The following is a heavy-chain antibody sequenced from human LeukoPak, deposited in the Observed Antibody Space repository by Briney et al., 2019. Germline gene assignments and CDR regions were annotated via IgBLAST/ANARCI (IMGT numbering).Heavy chain of an antibody. CDR2: ISYDGSNE. D-gene: IGHD3-3*01. J-gene: IGHJ6*03. CDR1: GFTFSSYE. Sequence: GGSLRLSCAASGFTFSSYEMNWVRQAPGKGLEWVALISYDGSNEYYADSVKGRFTISRDNSKNTLYLQMNSLRAEDTAVYYCAKVSFEWLTAREDLYYMDVWGKGTTVTVSS. CDR3: AKVSFEWLTAREDLYYMDV. V-gene: IGHV3-30*18.